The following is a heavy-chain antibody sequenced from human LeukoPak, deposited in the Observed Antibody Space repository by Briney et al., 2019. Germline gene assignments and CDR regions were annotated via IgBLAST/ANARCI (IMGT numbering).Heavy chain of an antibody. CDR1: GGSISSGSYY. CDR3: ARKPRVVPAAITL. CDR2: IYTSGST. V-gene: IGHV4-61*09. D-gene: IGHD2-2*02. J-gene: IGHJ4*02. Sequence: SQTLSLTCTVSGGSISSGSYYWSWIRQPAGKGLEWIGHIYTSGSTNYNPSLKSRVTISVDTSKNQFSLKLSSVTAADTAVYYCARKPRVVPAAITLWDKGTLVTVSS.